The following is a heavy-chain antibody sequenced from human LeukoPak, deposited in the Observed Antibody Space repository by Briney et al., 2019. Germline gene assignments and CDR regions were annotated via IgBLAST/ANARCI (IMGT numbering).Heavy chain of an antibody. CDR1: GGSISSGGYY. Sequence: SAALSLTCTVSGGSISSGGYYWSWIRQHPGKGLEWIGYIYYSGSTYYNPSLKSRVTISVDTSKNQFSLKLSSVTAADTAVYYCARVSDDFWSGYYKDWGQGTLVTVPS. D-gene: IGHD3-3*01. J-gene: IGHJ4*02. V-gene: IGHV4-31*03. CDR3: ARVSDDFWSGYYKD. CDR2: IYYSGST.